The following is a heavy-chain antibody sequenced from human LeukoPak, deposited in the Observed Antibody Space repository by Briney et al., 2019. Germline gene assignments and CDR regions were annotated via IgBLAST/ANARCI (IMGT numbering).Heavy chain of an antibody. CDR2: IKQDGSEK. CDR1: GFTFSSYW. J-gene: IGHJ3*02. CDR3: ARDGYYYDSSGQNAFDI. Sequence: GGSLRLSCAASGFTFSSYWMSWVRQAPGKGLEWVANIKQDGSEKYYVDSVKGRFTVSRDNSKNTLHLQVNSLRVEDTAIYYCARDGYYYDSSGQNAFDIWGQGTMVTVSS. D-gene: IGHD3-22*01. V-gene: IGHV3-7*03.